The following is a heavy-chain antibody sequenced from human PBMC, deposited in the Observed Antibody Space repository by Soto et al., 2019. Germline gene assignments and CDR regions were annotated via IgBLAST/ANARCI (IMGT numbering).Heavy chain of an antibody. J-gene: IGHJ6*02. CDR1: GFTFSNYA. Sequence: GGSLSLSCAGSGFTFSNYAMSWVRQAPGKGLEWVSGISASGGATYYADSVKGRFTISRDNSKNTHSLQMNSLRAEDTAVYYCAKVPNGDYVGGFEFRGQGTTVTVSS. D-gene: IGHD4-17*01. CDR3: AKVPNGDYVGGFEF. V-gene: IGHV3-23*01. CDR2: ISASGGAT.